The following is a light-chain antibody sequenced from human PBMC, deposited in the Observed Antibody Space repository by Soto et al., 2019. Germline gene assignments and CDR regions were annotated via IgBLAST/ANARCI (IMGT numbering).Light chain of an antibody. Sequence: QLVLTQPASLSASPGASASLTCTLRSSINVGTYRIYWYQQKPGSPPQYLLRYKSDSDKQQGSGVPSRFSGSKDASANAGILLISGVQSDDEADYYCMIWHWSAWVFGGGTKLTVL. J-gene: IGLJ3*02. CDR3: MIWHWSAWV. CDR1: SSINVGTYR. CDR2: YKSDSDK. V-gene: IGLV5-45*01.